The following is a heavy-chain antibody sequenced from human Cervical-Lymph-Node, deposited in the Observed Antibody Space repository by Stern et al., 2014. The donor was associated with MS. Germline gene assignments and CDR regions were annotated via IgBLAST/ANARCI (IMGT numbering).Heavy chain of an antibody. J-gene: IGHJ6*02. V-gene: IGHV5-51*04. CDR3: ARPPPRRKWDDPNYGMDV. CDR1: GYTFTNNW. CDR2: IYPDDSDI. D-gene: IGHD1-1*01. Sequence: VQLVQSGAEVKKPGESLKISCKGSGYTFTNNWIAWVRQMPGKGLEWMGIIYPDDSDIRYSPSLQGQVPIPADKPTSTASLQWSSLKAADSAVYYCARPPPRRKWDDPNYGMDVWGQGTTVTVSS.